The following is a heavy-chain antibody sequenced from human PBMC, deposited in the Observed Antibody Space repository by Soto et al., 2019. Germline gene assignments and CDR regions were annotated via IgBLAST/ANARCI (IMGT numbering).Heavy chain of an antibody. Sequence: QVQLQESGPGLVKPSQTLSLTCTVSGGSITRGAYYWSWVRQHPGKGLEWIGYIYHSGYTHYNPSLKSRLTISLDTSKNQFSLNLTSVTAADTAIYYCARDPNSSLFRPNYYYYGMDVWGQGTTVTVSS. J-gene: IGHJ6*02. V-gene: IGHV4-31*03. CDR1: GGSITRGAYY. CDR2: IYHSGYT. CDR3: ARDPNSSLFRPNYYYYGMDV. D-gene: IGHD1-26*01.